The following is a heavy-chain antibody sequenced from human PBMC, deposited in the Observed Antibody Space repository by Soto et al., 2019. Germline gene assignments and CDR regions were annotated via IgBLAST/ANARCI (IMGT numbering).Heavy chain of an antibody. V-gene: IGHV3-30*18. D-gene: IGHD6-13*01. CDR2: ISYDGSDK. CDR3: AKDRSSSWSFDY. J-gene: IGHJ4*02. CDR1: GFTFSSNG. Sequence: QVQLVESGGGVVQPGRSLRLSCAASGFTFSSNGMHWVRQAPGQGLEWVAVISYDGSDKYYADSVKGRFTMSRDNSKNTLYVQVNSLRAEETAVYYCAKDRSSSWSFDYWGQGTLVTDSS.